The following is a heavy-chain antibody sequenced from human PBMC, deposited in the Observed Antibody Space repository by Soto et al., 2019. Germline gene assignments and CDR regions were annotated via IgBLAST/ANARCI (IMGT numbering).Heavy chain of an antibody. CDR3: ARSWYQLLWENYYYMDV. V-gene: IGHV3-64*01. D-gene: IGHD2-2*01. CDR2: ISSNGGST. J-gene: IGHJ6*03. CDR1: GFTFSSYG. Sequence: PGGSLRLSCAASGFTFSSYGMHWVRQAPGKGLEYVSAISSNGGSTYYANSVKGRFTISRDNSKNTLYLQMGSLRAEDMAVYYSARSWYQLLWENYYYMDVWGKGTTVTVSS.